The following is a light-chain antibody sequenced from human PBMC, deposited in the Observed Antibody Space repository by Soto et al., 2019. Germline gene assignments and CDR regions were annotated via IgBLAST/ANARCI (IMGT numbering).Light chain of an antibody. J-gene: IGLJ2*01. CDR2: DVS. Sequence: QSALTQPASVSGSPGQSITISCTGTSSDVGGYNYVSWYQQHPGKAPKLLIYDVSNRPSGVSNRFSGFKSGNTAFLTISGLQAEDEAEYYCSSYTSSSTPHVVFGGGTKLTVL. CDR3: SSYTSSSTPHVV. V-gene: IGLV2-14*01. CDR1: SSDVGGYNY.